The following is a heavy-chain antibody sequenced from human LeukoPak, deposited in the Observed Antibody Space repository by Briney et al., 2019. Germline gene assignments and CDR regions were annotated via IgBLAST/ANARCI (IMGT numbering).Heavy chain of an antibody. D-gene: IGHD3-16*01. CDR1: GFTFSYYG. V-gene: IGHV3-33*01. CDR3: VRWGSAGLTLDY. Sequence: PGGSLRLSCAASGFTFSYYGMHWVRQAPGKGLGWVAVIWNDGSNRYYTDSVKGRFTISKDNSRNTVNLQMDSLRGEDTAVYYCVRWGSAGLTLDYWGQGTLVTVSS. J-gene: IGHJ4*02. CDR2: IWNDGSNR.